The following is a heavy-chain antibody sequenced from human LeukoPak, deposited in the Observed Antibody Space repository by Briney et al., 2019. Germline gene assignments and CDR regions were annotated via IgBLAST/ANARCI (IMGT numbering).Heavy chain of an antibody. Sequence: SETLSLTCTVSAGSISSSSHHWGWIRQSPGKGLEWIGCIYYGRTTYYNPSLNSRVTISVVTSKNQFSLQLNSVTAADTAVYYCVRHDGRGGATMGALDSWGQGSLVTVSS. CDR1: AGSISSSSHH. J-gene: IGHJ4*02. CDR2: IYYGRTT. D-gene: IGHD5-12*01. V-gene: IGHV4-39*01. CDR3: VRHDGRGGATMGALDS.